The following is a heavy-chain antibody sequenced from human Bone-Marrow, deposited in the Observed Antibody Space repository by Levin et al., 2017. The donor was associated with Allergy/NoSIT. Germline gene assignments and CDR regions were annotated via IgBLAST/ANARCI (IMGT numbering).Heavy chain of an antibody. D-gene: IGHD1-26*01. CDR1: GYTFSNYW. V-gene: IGHV3-7*01. Sequence: PGGSLRLSCEVSGYTFSNYWMSWVRQAPGRGLEWVASINVDGSANYYVDSVRGRFTISRDNGRNSLFLQMNSLRPGDTAVYFCVSSFGVRVGYWGQGTLDTVS. CDR2: INVDGSAN. J-gene: IGHJ4*02. CDR3: VSSFGVRVGY.